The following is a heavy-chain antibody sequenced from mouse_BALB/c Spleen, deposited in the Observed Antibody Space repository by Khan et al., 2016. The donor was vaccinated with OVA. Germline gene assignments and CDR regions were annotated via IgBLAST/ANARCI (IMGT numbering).Heavy chain of an antibody. CDR1: GFSLSSSGMG. Sequence: QVTLKESGPGILQPSQTLSLTCSFSGFSLSSSGMGVGWIRQPSGKGLEWLAHIWWDDDKRYNPALKSRLTVSKDTSTNQVFLKCDRWDTAETATYYCGRIEWLRDYAMDDWGQGTSVTVSS. D-gene: IGHD2-2*01. CDR2: IWWDDDK. J-gene: IGHJ4*01. CDR3: GRIEWLRDYAMDD. V-gene: IGHV8-8*01.